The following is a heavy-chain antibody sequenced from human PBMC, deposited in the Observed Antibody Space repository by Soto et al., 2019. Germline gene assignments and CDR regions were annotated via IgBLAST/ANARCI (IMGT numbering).Heavy chain of an antibody. D-gene: IGHD3-9*01. J-gene: IGHJ4*02. Sequence: EVQLVESGGGLVQPGGSLRLSCAASGFTFRNYWMHWVRLPPGKGLLWVSRINIGGSAANYAGSVEGRFTVSRDDAKNTLYLQMNSLRGDDTAVYYCVRGTSDWYGIDYWGQGARVTVSS. V-gene: IGHV3-74*01. CDR2: INIGGSAA. CDR3: VRGTSDWYGIDY. CDR1: GFTFRNYW.